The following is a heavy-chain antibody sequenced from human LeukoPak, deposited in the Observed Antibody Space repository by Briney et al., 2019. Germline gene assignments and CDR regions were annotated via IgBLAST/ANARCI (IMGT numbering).Heavy chain of an antibody. D-gene: IGHD3-22*01. CDR1: GFTVSNNY. V-gene: IGHV3-66*02. J-gene: IGHJ4*02. CDR2: IYSEGTT. Sequence: GGSLRLSCAASGFTVSNNYMIWIRQAPGKGPEWVSLIYSEGTTSYADSVKGRFTISRDNSKNTLYLQMNSLRAEDTAVYYCAKVYDSSGYYYVGSDYWGQGTLVTVSS. CDR3: AKVYDSSGYYYVGSDY.